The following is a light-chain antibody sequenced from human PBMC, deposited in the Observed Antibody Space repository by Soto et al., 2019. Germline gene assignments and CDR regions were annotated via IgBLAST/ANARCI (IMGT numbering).Light chain of an antibody. Sequence: EIVLTQSPGTLSLSPGERATLSCRASQSVSSNYLAWYQQKPGQAPRLLIYVASTRATGIPARFSGSGSGTEFTLSIGSLQSEDFAVYYCQQYNNWPPTFGQGTKVDIK. J-gene: IGKJ1*01. CDR1: QSVSSN. CDR3: QQYNNWPPT. CDR2: VAS. V-gene: IGKV3-15*01.